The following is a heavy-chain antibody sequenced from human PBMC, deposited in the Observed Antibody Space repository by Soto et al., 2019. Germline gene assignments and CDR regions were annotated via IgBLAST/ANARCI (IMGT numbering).Heavy chain of an antibody. D-gene: IGHD1-26*01. J-gene: IGHJ6*02. CDR1: GDTSSYYG. V-gene: IGHV1-69*06. Sequence: SVKVSCKASGDTSSYYGVSWVRQAPGQGLEWMGGILPVFGTTTYARNFQGRITITADKSTSTVYMELTSLRSDDTATYYCARDPHEVVGTDYHYYGMDVWDQGATVTVSS. CDR3: ARDPHEVVGTDYHYYGMDV. CDR2: ILPVFGTT.